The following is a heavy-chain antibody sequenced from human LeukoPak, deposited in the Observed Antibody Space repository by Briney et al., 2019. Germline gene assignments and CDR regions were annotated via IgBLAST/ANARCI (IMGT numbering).Heavy chain of an antibody. V-gene: IGHV4-39*02. J-gene: IGHJ3*02. CDR3: ASYCSSTSCYIHDAFDI. CDR2: IYYSGST. Sequence: PSETLSLTCTVSGGSINSRSYYWGWIRQPPGKGLEWIGNIYYSGSTYYNPAPNSRVTISVDTYKNHFSLKLTYVPAADTAVYYCASYCSSTSCYIHDAFDIWGQGTMVTVSS. D-gene: IGHD2-2*02. CDR1: GGSINSRSYY.